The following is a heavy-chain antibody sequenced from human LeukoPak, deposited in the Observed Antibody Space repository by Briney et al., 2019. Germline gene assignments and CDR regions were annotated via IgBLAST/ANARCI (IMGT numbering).Heavy chain of an antibody. J-gene: IGHJ3*02. CDR1: GFTFDDYA. CDR2: ISWNSGSI. V-gene: IGHV3-9*01. D-gene: IGHD1-14*01. CDR3: ARGGGIRSAFDI. Sequence: PGRSLRLSCAASGFTFDDYAMHWVRQAPGKGLEWVSGISWNSGSIGYADSVKGRFTISGDNAKNSLYLQMNSLRPEDTAVYYCARGGGIRSAFDIWGQGTMVIVS.